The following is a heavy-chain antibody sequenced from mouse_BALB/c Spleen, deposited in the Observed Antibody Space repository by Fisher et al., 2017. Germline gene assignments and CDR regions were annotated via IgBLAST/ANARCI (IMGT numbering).Heavy chain of an antibody. J-gene: IGHJ4*01. Sequence: KFKGKATLTVDKSSSTAYMQLSSLTSEDSAVYYCASPLDYWGQGTSVTVSS. V-gene: IGHV1-69*02. CDR3: ASPLDY.